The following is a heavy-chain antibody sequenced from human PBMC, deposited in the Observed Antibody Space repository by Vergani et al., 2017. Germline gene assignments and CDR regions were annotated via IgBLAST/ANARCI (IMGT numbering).Heavy chain of an antibody. J-gene: IGHJ6*02. CDR1: GFTLSSYW. CDR2: INSDGSST. CDR3: ARVRQLQRYGMDV. Sequence: EVQLVESGGGLVQPGGSLRLSCAASGFTLSSYWMHWVRQAPGKGLVWVSRINSDGSSTSYADSVTGRFTISRDNTKNSLYLKMNSLRAEDTAVYYCARVRQLQRYGMDVWGQGTTVTVSS. D-gene: IGHD6-6*01. V-gene: IGHV3-74*01.